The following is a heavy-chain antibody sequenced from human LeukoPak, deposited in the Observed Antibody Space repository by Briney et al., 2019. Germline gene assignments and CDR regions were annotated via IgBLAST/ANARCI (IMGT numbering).Heavy chain of an antibody. CDR2: ISYDGSNK. CDR3: ARVSNGNVLRFLEWVTNTGPPFDY. V-gene: IGHV3-30-3*01. J-gene: IGHJ4*02. Sequence: GGSLRLSCAASGFTFSDYYMSWIRQAPGKGLEWVAVISYDGSNKYYADSVKGRFTISRDNSKNTLYLQMNSLRAEDTAVYYCARVSNGNVLRFLEWVTNTGPPFDYWGQGTLVTVSS. D-gene: IGHD3-3*01. CDR1: GFTFSDYY.